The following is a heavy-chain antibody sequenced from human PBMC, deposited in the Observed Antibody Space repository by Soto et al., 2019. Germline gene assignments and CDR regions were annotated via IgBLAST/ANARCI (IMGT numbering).Heavy chain of an antibody. V-gene: IGHV3-23*01. CDR1: GFTFSTYA. J-gene: IGHJ4*02. CDR3: AKNWDTTSSSSSH. CDR2: ISGSGGST. Sequence: EVQLLESGGGLVQPGGSLRRSCAASGFTFSTYAMSWVRQAPGKGLEWVSAISGSGGSTYYADSVKGRFTISRDNSKNTLYLQMHSLRAEDTAVYYCAKNWDTTSSSSSHWGQGTLVTVSS. D-gene: IGHD6-6*01.